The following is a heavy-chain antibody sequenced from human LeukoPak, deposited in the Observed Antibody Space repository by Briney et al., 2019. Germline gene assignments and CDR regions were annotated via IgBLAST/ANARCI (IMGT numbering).Heavy chain of an antibody. D-gene: IGHD6-19*01. J-gene: IGHJ3*02. CDR2: ISSRSFTI. CDR1: GFTFSAYS. V-gene: IGHV3-48*02. Sequence: GESLKISCAASGFTFSAYSMNWVRQAPGKGLDWVSYISSRSFTIYYADSVKGRFTISRDNAKNSLYLEMNSLRDEDTAVYYCARSVIAVAGYDAFDIWGQGTVVTVSS. CDR3: ARSVIAVAGYDAFDI.